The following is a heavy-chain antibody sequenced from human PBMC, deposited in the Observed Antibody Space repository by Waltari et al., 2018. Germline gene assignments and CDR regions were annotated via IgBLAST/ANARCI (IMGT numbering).Heavy chain of an antibody. D-gene: IGHD2-21*02. CDR2: KWYDGSNK. CDR3: ARDYSGDYYFDY. J-gene: IGHJ4*02. Sequence: QVQLVESGGGVVESGRSLRLSCAASGFTFSSYGMNWVRQAPGKGLEWVAVKWYDGSNKYDADSVKGRFTISRDNSKNTLYLKMNSLRAEDTAVYYCARDYSGDYYFDYWGQGTLVTVSS. V-gene: IGHV3-33*01. CDR1: GFTFSSYG.